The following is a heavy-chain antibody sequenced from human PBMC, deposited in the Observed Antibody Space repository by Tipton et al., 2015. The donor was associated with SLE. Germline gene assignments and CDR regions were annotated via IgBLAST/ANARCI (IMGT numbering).Heavy chain of an antibody. CDR3: ARGRRPVIRYFDGPKGAFFDS. J-gene: IGHJ4*02. D-gene: IGHD3-9*01. CDR1: GFTFSSYA. Sequence: SLRLSCAASGFTFSSYAMHWVRQAPGKGLEWVAVISYDGSNKYYADSVKGRFTISRDNSKNTLYLQMNSLRAEDTAVYYCARGRRPVIRYFDGPKGAFFDSWGQGNLVTVSS. V-gene: IGHV3-30*04. CDR2: ISYDGSNK.